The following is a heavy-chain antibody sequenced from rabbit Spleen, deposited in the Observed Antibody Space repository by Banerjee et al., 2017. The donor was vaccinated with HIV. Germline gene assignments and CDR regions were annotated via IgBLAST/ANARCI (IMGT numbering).Heavy chain of an antibody. D-gene: IGHD1-1*01. CDR1: GFDFSSHYM. CDR3: ARDGSSSFSTYGMDL. V-gene: IGHV1S45*01. Sequence: QEQLKESGGGLVQPGGSLKLSCKVSGFDFSSHYMTWVRQAPGKGLEWTGYIDPIFGSTYYASWAKGRFTISKTSSTTVTMQMTSLTGADTATYFCARDGSSSFSTYGMDLWGPGSLVTV. CDR2: IDPIFGST. J-gene: IGHJ6*01.